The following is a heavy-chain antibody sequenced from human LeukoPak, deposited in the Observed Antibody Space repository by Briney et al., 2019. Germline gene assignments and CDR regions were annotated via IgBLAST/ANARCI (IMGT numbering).Heavy chain of an antibody. CDR3: ARGRGTSGSNRDFYYYYYMGV. Sequence: ASVTDSRKASVYIPTEYPIHGLRPAPGQRREWMGWINGGNDNTNNSQKFQGRITLIRDTSAATAYMELSSLRHDDLAVYYCARGRGTSGSNRDFYYYYYMGVWGKGTTVTVSS. D-gene: IGHD2-15*01. CDR1: VYIPTEYP. J-gene: IGHJ6*03. V-gene: IGHV1-3*01. CDR2: INGGNDNT.